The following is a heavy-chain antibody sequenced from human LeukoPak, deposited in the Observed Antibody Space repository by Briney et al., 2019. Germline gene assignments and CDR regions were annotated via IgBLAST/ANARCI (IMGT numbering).Heavy chain of an antibody. CDR2: ISWNSGSI. Sequence: GGSLRLSCAASGCTFDDYAMHWVRQAPGKGLEWVSGISWNSGSIGYADSVKGRFTISRDNAKNSLYLQMNSLRAEDTALYYCAKGITSMVRGVIIKNWFDPWGQGTLVAVSS. D-gene: IGHD3-10*01. CDR3: AKGITSMVRGVIIKNWFDP. CDR1: GCTFDDYA. V-gene: IGHV3-9*01. J-gene: IGHJ5*02.